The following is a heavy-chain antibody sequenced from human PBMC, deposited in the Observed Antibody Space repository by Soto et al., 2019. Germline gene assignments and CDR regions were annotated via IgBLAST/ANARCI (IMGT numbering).Heavy chain of an antibody. CDR3: ARVSRINYDFLSGYFDY. V-gene: IGHV1-69*13. CDR1: GGTFSSYA. Sequence: SVKVSCKASGGTFSSYAISWVRQAPGQGLEWMGGIIPIFGTANYAQKFQGRVTITADESTSTAYMELSSLRSEDTAVYYCARVSRINYDFLSGYFDYWGQGTLVTVSS. J-gene: IGHJ4*02. D-gene: IGHD3-3*01. CDR2: IIPIFGTA.